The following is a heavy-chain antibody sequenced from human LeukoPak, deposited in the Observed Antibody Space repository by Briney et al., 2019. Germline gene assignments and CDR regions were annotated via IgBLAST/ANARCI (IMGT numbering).Heavy chain of an antibody. CDR1: GGSISSGGYS. Sequence: SQTLSLTCAVSGGSISSGGYSWSWIRQPPGKGLEWIGYIYHSGSTYYNPSLKSRVTISVDKSKNQFSLKLSSVTAADTAVYYCAKEDFWSGYYLHYWGQGTLVTVSS. D-gene: IGHD3-3*01. CDR3: AKEDFWSGYYLHY. CDR2: IYHSGST. V-gene: IGHV4-30-2*01. J-gene: IGHJ4*02.